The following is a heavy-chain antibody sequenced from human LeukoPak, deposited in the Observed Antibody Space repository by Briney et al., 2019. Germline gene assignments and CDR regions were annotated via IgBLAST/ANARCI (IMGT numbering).Heavy chain of an antibody. D-gene: IGHD6-13*01. J-gene: IGHJ4*02. CDR1: GFTFSSYS. CDR3: ASFPIAAGYFDY. Sequence: GESLRLSCAASGFTFSSYSMNWVRQAPGKGLEWVSSISSSSSYIYYADSVKGRFTISRDNAKNSLYLQMNSLRAEDTAVYYCASFPIAAGYFDYWGQGTLVTVSS. V-gene: IGHV3-21*01. CDR2: ISSSSSYI.